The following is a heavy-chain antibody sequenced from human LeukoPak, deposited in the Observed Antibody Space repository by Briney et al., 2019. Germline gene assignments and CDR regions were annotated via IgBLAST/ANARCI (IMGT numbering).Heavy chain of an antibody. V-gene: IGHV4-38-2*02. CDR3: TREQAGTIVDD. CDR1: GYSVSAGYY. CDR2: ISHRGTT. D-gene: IGHD1-1*01. J-gene: IGHJ4*02. Sequence: PSETLSLTCAVSGYSVSAGYYRGWIRQSPGKGLEWIGSISHRGTTYHNPSLKSRIIISLDTSKNQFSLSLTSVTAADTATYYCTREQAGTIVDDWGQGTLVTVSS.